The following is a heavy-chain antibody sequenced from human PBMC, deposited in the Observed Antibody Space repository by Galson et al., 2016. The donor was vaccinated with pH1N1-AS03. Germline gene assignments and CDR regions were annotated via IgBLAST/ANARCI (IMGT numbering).Heavy chain of an antibody. J-gene: IGHJ3*01. CDR3: AKEVGSSGWFDACDL. CDR1: GFSFSTYR. V-gene: IGHV3-74*01. D-gene: IGHD6-19*01. CDR2: INGDATTT. Sequence: SLRLSCAASGFSFSTYRMYWVRQAPGKGLVWLARINGDATTTNYADSVRGRFTISRDNAKNTLHLQMNSLRVEDTANYFCAKEVGSSGWFDACDLWGQGTVVTVSS.